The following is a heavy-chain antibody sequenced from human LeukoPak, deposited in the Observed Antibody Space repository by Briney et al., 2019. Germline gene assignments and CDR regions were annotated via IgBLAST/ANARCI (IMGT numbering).Heavy chain of an antibody. CDR2: IYYSGST. CDR1: GGSISSGGYY. J-gene: IGHJ4*02. V-gene: IGHV4-31*03. Sequence: SETLSLTCTVSGGSISSGGYYWSWIRQHPGKGLAWIGYIYYSGSTYYNPSLKSRVTISVDTSKNQFSLKLSSVTAADTAVYYCASATSRYYFDYWGQGTLVTVSS. D-gene: IGHD2-2*01. CDR3: ASATSRYYFDY.